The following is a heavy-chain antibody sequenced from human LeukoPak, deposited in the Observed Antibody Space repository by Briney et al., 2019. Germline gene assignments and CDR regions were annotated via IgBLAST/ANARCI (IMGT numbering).Heavy chain of an antibody. Sequence: PGGSLRLSCAASGFTFSDYYMSWIRQAPGKGLEWVSYISRGGNSIYYADSVKGRFTISRDNAKNSLYLQMNSLRAEDTAVYYCARAGSGTYLHIYWGQGTLVTVSS. V-gene: IGHV3-11*01. D-gene: IGHD3-10*01. CDR2: ISRGGNSI. J-gene: IGHJ4*02. CDR1: GFTFSDYY. CDR3: ARAGSGTYLHIY.